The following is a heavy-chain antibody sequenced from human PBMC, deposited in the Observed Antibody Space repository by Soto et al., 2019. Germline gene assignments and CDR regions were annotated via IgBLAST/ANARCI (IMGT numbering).Heavy chain of an antibody. V-gene: IGHV1-58*01. J-gene: IGHJ6*02. CDR2: IVVGSGNT. CDR3: AADGIVGATTYYYYGMDV. Sequence: SVKVSCKASGFTFTSSAVQWVRQARGQRLEWIGWIVVGSGNTNYAQKFQERVTITRDMSTSTAYMELSSLRSEDTAVYYCAADGIVGATTYYYYGMDVWGQGTTVTVS. D-gene: IGHD1-26*01. CDR1: GFTFTSSA.